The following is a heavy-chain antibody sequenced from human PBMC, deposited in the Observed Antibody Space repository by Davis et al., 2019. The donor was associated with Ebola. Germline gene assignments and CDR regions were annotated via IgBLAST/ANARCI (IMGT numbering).Heavy chain of an antibody. Sequence: GESLKISCAASGFAFSVYYMDWVRLTPGKGLEWVGLSRNKENRYSTEYAASVKGRFTISRDDSKNLLYLEMNSLRAEDTAVYYCTRPDVTYYYDSSGYYGAHYGMDVWGKGTTVTVSS. D-gene: IGHD3-22*01. CDR2: SRNKENRYST. J-gene: IGHJ6*04. CDR1: GFAFSVYY. V-gene: IGHV3-72*01. CDR3: TRPDVTYYYDSSGYYGAHYGMDV.